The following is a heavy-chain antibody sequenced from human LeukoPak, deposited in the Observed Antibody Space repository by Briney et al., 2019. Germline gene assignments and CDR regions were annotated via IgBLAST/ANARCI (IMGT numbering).Heavy chain of an antibody. CDR3: ARDTNSWLRADY. V-gene: IGHV3-66*01. D-gene: IGHD6-13*01. CDR1: GFSVSNNY. J-gene: IGHJ4*02. Sequence: GGSLRLSCAASGFSVSNNYMSWVRQTPGKGLEWVSIIYSDGRTYYADSVKGRFTISRDNSKNTLDLQMNSLRVEDTAVYYCARDTNSWLRADYWGQGTLVTVSS. CDR2: IYSDGRT.